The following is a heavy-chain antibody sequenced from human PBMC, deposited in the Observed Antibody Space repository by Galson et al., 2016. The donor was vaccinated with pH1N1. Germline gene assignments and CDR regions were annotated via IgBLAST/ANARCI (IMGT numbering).Heavy chain of an antibody. Sequence: SCKASGGTFGSHTISWVRQAPGQGLEWMGGIMPIFDKPTYAQKFQGRVTITTDKSTSTTYMVLSSLRSEDTAVYYCARGGGTYYQTYWYFNLWGRGTLVTVSS. J-gene: IGHJ2*01. CDR2: IMPIFDKP. V-gene: IGHV1-69*05. CDR3: ARGGGTYYQTYWYFNL. D-gene: IGHD3-22*01. CDR1: GGTFGSHT.